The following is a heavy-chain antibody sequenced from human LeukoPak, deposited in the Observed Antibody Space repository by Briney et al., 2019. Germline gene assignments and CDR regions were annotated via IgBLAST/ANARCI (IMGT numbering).Heavy chain of an antibody. Sequence: PGGSLRLSCAASGFTFSSYDMHWVRQATGKGVEWVSVIGTSGDTYYAGSVKGRFTISRENAKNSLYLQMNSLTAGDTAVYFCSRVGSSGWPNYFDSWGQGTLVTVSS. V-gene: IGHV3-13*04. CDR1: GFTFSSYD. J-gene: IGHJ4*02. CDR2: IGTSGDT. D-gene: IGHD6-19*01. CDR3: SRVGSSGWPNYFDS.